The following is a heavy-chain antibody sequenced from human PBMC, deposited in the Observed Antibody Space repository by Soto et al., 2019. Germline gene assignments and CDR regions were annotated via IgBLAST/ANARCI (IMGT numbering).Heavy chain of an antibody. CDR2: ISSSGTSI. J-gene: IGHJ6*02. V-gene: IGHV3-11*01. Sequence: QVQLVESGGGLVKPGGSLRLSCAVSGVTFSDCYMNWIRQAPGKGLERVSYISSSGTSINYAGSVKGRFTISRDNAKNSRYLQMTSLRAEDTAMYYCARVRFGEWGYAMDVWGQGTTVTVSS. CDR3: ARVRFGEWGYAMDV. D-gene: IGHD3-10*01. CDR1: GVTFSDCY.